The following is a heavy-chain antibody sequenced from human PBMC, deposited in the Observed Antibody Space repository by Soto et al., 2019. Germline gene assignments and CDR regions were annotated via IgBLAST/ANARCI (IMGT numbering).Heavy chain of an antibody. Sequence: EVQLLESGGGLVQPGGSLRLSCAAYGFTFSSYAMSWVRQAPGKGLEWVSAISGSGGSTYYADSVKGRFTISRDNSKNTLYLQMNSLRAEDTAVYYCAKDLFYYGSGGHWGQGTLVTVAS. J-gene: IGHJ4*02. D-gene: IGHD3-10*01. V-gene: IGHV3-23*01. CDR2: ISGSGGST. CDR3: AKDLFYYGSGGH. CDR1: GFTFSSYA.